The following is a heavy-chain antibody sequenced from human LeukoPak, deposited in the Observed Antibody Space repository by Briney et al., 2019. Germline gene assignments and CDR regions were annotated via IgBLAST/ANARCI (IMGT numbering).Heavy chain of an antibody. V-gene: IGHV1-2*02. Sequence: EASVTVSCKAFGYTFTDYYMHWVRQAPGQRLEWMGWINPNSGDTYTQYFKDRVTMTRDTSISTAYMELSRLTSDDTAVYYCARESNRVPMVRDKTEYYPNYYYYYMDVWGKGTTVTISS. CDR3: ARESNRVPMVRDKTEYYPNYYYYYMDV. CDR2: INPNSGDT. J-gene: IGHJ6*03. CDR1: GYTFTDYY. D-gene: IGHD3-10*01.